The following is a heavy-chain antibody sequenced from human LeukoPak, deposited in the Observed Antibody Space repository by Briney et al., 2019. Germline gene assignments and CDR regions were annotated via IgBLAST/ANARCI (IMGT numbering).Heavy chain of an antibody. J-gene: IGHJ4*02. CDR3: ARDGGSGWSSAFFGH. V-gene: IGHV3-53*01. CDR1: GFTVSRNH. CDR2: IYSDGNT. D-gene: IGHD6-19*01. Sequence: GGSLRLSCAASGFTVSRNHMSWVRQAPGKGLEWVSVIYSDGNTDYGDAVKGRFTISRDNSKNTLYLQMSSLRAEDTAVYYCARDGGSGWSSAFFGHWGQGTLVTVSS.